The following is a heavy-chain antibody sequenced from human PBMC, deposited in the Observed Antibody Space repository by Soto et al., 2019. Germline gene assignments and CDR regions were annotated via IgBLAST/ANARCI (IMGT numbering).Heavy chain of an antibody. CDR2: ISFAGTNK. Sequence: QVQLVESGGGVVQPGRSLRLSCAASGFTFPNYVMHWVRQAPGKGLEWVAVISFAGTNKYYPDSVKGRFTISRDNSKNTLSLEMLSLTTEDTAIYYCAREGSAVGYYGLDVWGQGTPVTVSP. D-gene: IGHD1-26*01. J-gene: IGHJ6*01. V-gene: IGHV3-30-3*01. CDR1: GFTFPNYV. CDR3: AREGSAVGYYGLDV.